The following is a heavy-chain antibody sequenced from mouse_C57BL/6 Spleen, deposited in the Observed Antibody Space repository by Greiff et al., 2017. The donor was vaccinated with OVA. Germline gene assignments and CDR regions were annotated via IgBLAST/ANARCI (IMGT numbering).Heavy chain of an antibody. V-gene: IGHV1-15*01. J-gene: IGHJ2*01. Sequence: VQLQQSGAELVRPGASVTLSCKASGYTFTDYEMHWVKQTPVHGLEWIGAIDPETGGTAYNQKFKGKAILTADKSSSTAYMELRSLTSEDSAVYYCTRYSANYFDYWGQGTTLTVSS. CDR3: TRYSANYFDY. CDR1: GYTFTDYE. CDR2: IDPETGGT.